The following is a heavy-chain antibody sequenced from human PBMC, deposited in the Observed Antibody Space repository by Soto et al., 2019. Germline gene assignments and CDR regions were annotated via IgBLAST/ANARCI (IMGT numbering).Heavy chain of an antibody. CDR3: AKDRFGIVGPVDY. CDR2: ISGSGGNT. Sequence: EVQLLESGGDLVQPGGSLRLSCAASGRIFSDYAMSWVRQAPGKGLECVACISGSGGNTFYADSVKGRFTISRDNSKNTLSLHMNSLRVDDTAVYFCAKDRFGIVGPVDYWGQGTLVTVSS. D-gene: IGHD1-26*01. J-gene: IGHJ4*02. V-gene: IGHV3-23*01. CDR1: GRIFSDYA.